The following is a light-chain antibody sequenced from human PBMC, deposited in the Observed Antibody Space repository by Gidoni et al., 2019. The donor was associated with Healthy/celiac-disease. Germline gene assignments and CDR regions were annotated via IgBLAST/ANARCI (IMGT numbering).Light chain of an antibody. J-gene: IGKJ1*01. CDR3: QQNNSYPWT. Sequence: DIQMTQSPSPLSASVGDRVPITCRARQSISSWLAWYQQKPGKAPKLLIYKASSLESGVPSRFSGSGSGTEFTLAISSLQPDDFATYYCQQNNSYPWTFXQXTKVEIK. V-gene: IGKV1-5*03. CDR2: KAS. CDR1: QSISSW.